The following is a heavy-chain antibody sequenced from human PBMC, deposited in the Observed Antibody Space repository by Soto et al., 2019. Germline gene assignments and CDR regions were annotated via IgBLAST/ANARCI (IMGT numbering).Heavy chain of an antibody. V-gene: IGHV1-46*01. CDR3: ARGSYASNVFIMDV. CDR1: GYIFIKYF. Sequence: ASVKVSFMAFGYIFIKYFIHWVRQAGGQGFEWVGRINPTGGATVYAQKFQGRVSVTRDTSTSTVDIELGSLTSKDTAVYYCARGSYASNVFIMDVWGQGTAVTVSS. CDR2: INPTGGAT. D-gene: IGHD2-2*01. J-gene: IGHJ6*02.